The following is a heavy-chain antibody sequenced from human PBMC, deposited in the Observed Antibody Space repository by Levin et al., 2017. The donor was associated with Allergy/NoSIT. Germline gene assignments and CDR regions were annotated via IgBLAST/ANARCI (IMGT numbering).Heavy chain of an antibody. V-gene: IGHV3-30-3*01. D-gene: IGHD6-19*01. CDR2: ISYDGSDK. CDR3: ATEGTVAGTSDFDY. J-gene: IGHJ4*02. CDR1: GFTFSCCA. Sequence: GGSLRLSCAASGFTFSCCAMHWVRQAPGKGLEWVAFISYDGSDKHYADSVKGRFTISRDNSKNTLYLEMNSLRAEDTAVYYCATEGTVAGTSDFDYWGQGTLVTVSS.